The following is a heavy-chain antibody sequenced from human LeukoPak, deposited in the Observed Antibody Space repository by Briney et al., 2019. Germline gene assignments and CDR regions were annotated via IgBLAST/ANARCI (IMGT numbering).Heavy chain of an antibody. CDR3: ARDPTNTSGNYAYFDY. Sequence: ASVKVSCKASGYTFRNYGITWVRQAPGQGLEWMGWISAYNGDTHYAQNLQGRVTMTTDTSTSTAYMELRSLRSDDTAVYYCARDPTNTSGNYAYFDYWGQGTLVTVSS. D-gene: IGHD3-22*01. J-gene: IGHJ4*02. CDR2: ISAYNGDT. CDR1: GYTFRNYG. V-gene: IGHV1-18*01.